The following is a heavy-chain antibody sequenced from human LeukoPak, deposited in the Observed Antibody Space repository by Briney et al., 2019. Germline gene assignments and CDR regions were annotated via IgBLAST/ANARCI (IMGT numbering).Heavy chain of an antibody. Sequence: PSEPLSLTCTVSGGSISSYYWSWIRQPAGKGLEWIGRIYTSGSTNYNPSLKSRVTMSVDTSKNHFSLKLSSVTAADTAVYYCAREGGSSWGMAFDYWGQGTLVTVSS. V-gene: IGHV4-4*07. D-gene: IGHD6-13*01. J-gene: IGHJ4*02. CDR2: IYTSGST. CDR1: GGSISSYY. CDR3: AREGGSSWGMAFDY.